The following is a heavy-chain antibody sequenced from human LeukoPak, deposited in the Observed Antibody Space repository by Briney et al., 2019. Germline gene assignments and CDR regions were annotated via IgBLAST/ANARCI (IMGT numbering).Heavy chain of an antibody. J-gene: IGHJ4*02. Sequence: GGSLRLSCAASGYSFDYYGMHWVRQAPGKGLEWVSGISWNSGDIGYADSVKGRFTVSRVNAKNSLYLQMNSLTTEDTALYYCAKDRPGKDYGDYDSIDYWGQGALVTVSA. CDR1: GYSFDYYG. CDR3: AKDRPGKDYGDYDSIDY. D-gene: IGHD4-17*01. V-gene: IGHV3-9*01. CDR2: ISWNSGDI.